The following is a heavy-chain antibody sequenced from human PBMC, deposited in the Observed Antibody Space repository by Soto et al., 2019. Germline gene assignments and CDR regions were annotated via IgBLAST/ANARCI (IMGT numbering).Heavy chain of an antibody. CDR3: IEGSDWSRAFDY. V-gene: IGHV4-59*01. Sequence: SETLSLTCTVSGGSISSYYWSWVRQPPGKGLEWIGYMYYSGSTNYNPSLKSRVTMSVDTSKKRFSLKLTYVTAADTAIYYCIEGSDWSRAFDYWGQGGLVTVSS. CDR2: MYYSGST. D-gene: IGHD6-19*01. J-gene: IGHJ4*02. CDR1: GGSISSYY.